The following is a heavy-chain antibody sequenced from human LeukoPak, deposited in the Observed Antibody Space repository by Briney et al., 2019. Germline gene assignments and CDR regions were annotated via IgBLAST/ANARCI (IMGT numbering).Heavy chain of an antibody. V-gene: IGHV1-69*13. CDR1: GGTFSSYA. CDR3: ARGDSSGWYGYY. CDR2: IIPIFGTA. J-gene: IGHJ4*02. D-gene: IGHD6-19*01. Sequence: RASVTVSCKASGGTFSSYAISWVRQAPGQGLEWIGGIIPIFGTANYAQKFQGRVTITADESTSTAYMELSSLRSEDTAVYYCARGDSSGWYGYYWGQGALVTVSS.